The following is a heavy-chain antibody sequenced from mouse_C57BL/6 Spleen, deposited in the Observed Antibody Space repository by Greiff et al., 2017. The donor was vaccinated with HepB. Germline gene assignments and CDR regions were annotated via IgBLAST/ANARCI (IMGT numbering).Heavy chain of an antibody. CDR3: TGDYDYDEAWFAY. V-gene: IGHV6-3*01. CDR2: IRLKSDNYAT. J-gene: IGHJ3*01. D-gene: IGHD2-4*01. Sequence: EVMLVESGGGLVQPGGSMKLSCVASGFTFSNYWMNWVRQSPEKGLEWVAQIRLKSDNYATHYAESVKGRFTISRDDSKSSVYLQMNNLRAEATGIYYCTGDYDYDEAWFAYWGQGTLVTVSA. CDR1: GFTFSNYW.